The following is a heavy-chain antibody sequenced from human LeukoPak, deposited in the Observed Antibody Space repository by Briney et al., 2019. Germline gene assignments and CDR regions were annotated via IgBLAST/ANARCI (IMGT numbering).Heavy chain of an antibody. V-gene: IGHV4-30-2*01. CDR3: ARGRWRGNIAARSGGGPRGFDY. CDR1: GGSISSGGFT. D-gene: IGHD6-6*01. J-gene: IGHJ4*02. Sequence: SETLSLTCTVSGGSISSGGFTWSWIRQPPGKGLEWIGYIFNDGSTFYNPSLESRVTISVDTSKNQFSLKLSSVTAADTAVYYCARGRWRGNIAARSGGGPRGFDYWGQGTLVTVSS. CDR2: IFNDGST.